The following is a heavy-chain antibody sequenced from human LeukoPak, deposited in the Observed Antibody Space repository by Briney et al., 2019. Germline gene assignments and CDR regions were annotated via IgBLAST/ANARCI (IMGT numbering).Heavy chain of an antibody. Sequence: GASVKVSCKASGYTFTSYGISWVRQAPGQGLEWMGWISAYNGNTNYAQELQGRVTMTTDTSTSTAYMELRSLRSDDTAVYYCARDWDYYGSGDPAFDIWGQGTMVTVSS. CDR3: ARDWDYYGSGDPAFDI. D-gene: IGHD3-10*01. J-gene: IGHJ3*02. V-gene: IGHV1-18*01. CDR1: GYTFTSYG. CDR2: ISAYNGNT.